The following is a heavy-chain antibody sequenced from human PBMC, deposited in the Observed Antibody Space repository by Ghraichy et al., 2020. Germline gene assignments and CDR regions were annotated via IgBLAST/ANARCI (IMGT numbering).Heavy chain of an antibody. CDR1: GFTFSSYS. CDR3: ARSLPAYCSSTSCYEDYYYYGMDV. V-gene: IGHV3-21*01. Sequence: SLNISCAASGFTFSSYSMNWVRQAPGKGLEWVSSISSSSSYIYYADSVKGRFTISRDNAKNSLYLQMNSLRAEDTAVYYCARSLPAYCSSTSCYEDYYYYGMDVWGQGTTVTVSS. J-gene: IGHJ6*02. D-gene: IGHD2-2*01. CDR2: ISSSSSYI.